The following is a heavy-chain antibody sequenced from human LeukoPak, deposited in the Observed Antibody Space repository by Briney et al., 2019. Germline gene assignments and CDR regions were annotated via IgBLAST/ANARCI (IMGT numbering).Heavy chain of an antibody. V-gene: IGHV4-39*01. J-gene: IGHJ1*01. CDR2: IYYSGRT. Sequence: SETLSLTCSVSGDSISRSDSYWDWIRQPPGKGLEWIGTIYYSGRTYYSPSLNSRVTMSVDTSSNQFSLNLRSVTAADTAVYYCARRRYYDGSGYLEWGQGTLLSVPS. D-gene: IGHD3-22*01. CDR3: ARRRYYDGSGYLE. CDR1: GDSISRSDSY.